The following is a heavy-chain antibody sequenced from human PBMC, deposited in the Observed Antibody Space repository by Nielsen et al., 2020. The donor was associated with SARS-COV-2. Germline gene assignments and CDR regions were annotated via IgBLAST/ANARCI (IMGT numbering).Heavy chain of an antibody. J-gene: IGHJ3*02. CDR1: GSTFDDYA. CDR3: AKAARSREDAFYI. Sequence: SLKISCAASGSTFDDYAMHWVRQAPGKGLEWVSGISWNSGSIGYADSVKGRFTISRDNAKNSLYLQMNSLRAEDTALYYCAKAARSREDAFYIWGQGTMVTVSS. V-gene: IGHV3-9*01. CDR2: ISWNSGSI.